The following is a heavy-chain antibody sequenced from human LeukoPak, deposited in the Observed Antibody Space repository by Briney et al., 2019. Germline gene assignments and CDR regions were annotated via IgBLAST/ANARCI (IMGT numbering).Heavy chain of an antibody. D-gene: IGHD2-2*01. CDR1: GGTFSSYA. CDR2: IIPIFGTA. V-gene: IGHV1-69*05. CDR3: AKGKDIVVVPAAMPTWFDP. Sequence: SVKVSCKASGGTFSSYAISWVRQAPGQGLEWMGGIIPIFGTANYAQKFQGRVTITTDESTSAAYMELSSLRSEDTAVYYCAKGKDIVVVPAAMPTWFDPWGQGTLVTVSS. J-gene: IGHJ5*02.